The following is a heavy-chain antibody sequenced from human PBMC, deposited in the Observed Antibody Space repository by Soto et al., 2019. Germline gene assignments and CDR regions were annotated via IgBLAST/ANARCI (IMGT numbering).Heavy chain of an antibody. J-gene: IGHJ4*02. CDR1: GFTFSSYS. V-gene: IGHV3-48*02. CDR2: ISSSSSTI. Sequence: EVQLVESGGGLVQPGGSLRLSCAASGFTFSSYSMNWVRQAPGKGLEWVSYISSSSSTIYYADSVKGRFTISRDNAKNSLYLQMNSLRDEDTAVYYCARDLSSISWYRDDYWGQGTLVTVSS. CDR3: ARDLSSISWYRDDY. D-gene: IGHD6-13*01.